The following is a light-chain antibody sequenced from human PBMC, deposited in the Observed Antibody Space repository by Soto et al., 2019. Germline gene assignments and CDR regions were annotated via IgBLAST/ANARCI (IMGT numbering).Light chain of an antibody. CDR2: WAS. J-gene: IGKJ2*01. CDR3: QQYYSTPYT. V-gene: IGKV4-1*01. Sequence: DIVMTQSPDSLAVSLGERATINCKSSQSVLYSSNNKNYLAWHQQKLGQPPKLLISWASTRESGVPDRFSGSGSGTDFTLTISSLQAEDVATYYCQQYYSTPYTFGQGTKLEIK. CDR1: QSVLYSSNNKNY.